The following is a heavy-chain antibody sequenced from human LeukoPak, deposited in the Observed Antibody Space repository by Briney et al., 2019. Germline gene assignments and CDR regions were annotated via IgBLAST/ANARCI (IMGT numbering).Heavy chain of an antibody. D-gene: IGHD4-11*01. Sequence: SETLSLTCAVYGGSFSRYYWSWIRQPPGKGLEWIGEINHSGSTNYNPSLKSRVTISVDTSKNQFSLKLSSVTAADTAVYYCAGKVYSVDYWGQGTLVTVSS. J-gene: IGHJ4*02. CDR1: GGSFSRYY. CDR2: INHSGST. V-gene: IGHV4-34*01. CDR3: AGKVYSVDY.